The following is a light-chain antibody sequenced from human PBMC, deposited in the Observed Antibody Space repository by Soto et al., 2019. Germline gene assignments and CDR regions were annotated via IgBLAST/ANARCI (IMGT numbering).Light chain of an antibody. CDR2: DAS. CDR3: QQYDSLPIT. CDR1: QDISNY. Sequence: DIQMTQSPSPLSASLGDRVTFTCQASQDISNYLSWYQPKVGKAPKLLGYDASDLESGVPGRFSASGSGTHFSLTISGLPPDDFATYYCQQYDSLPITFGQGTRLEIK. V-gene: IGKV1-33*01. J-gene: IGKJ5*01.